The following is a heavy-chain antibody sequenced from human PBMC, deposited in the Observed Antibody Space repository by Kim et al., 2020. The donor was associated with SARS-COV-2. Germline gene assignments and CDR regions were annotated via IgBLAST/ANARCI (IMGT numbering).Heavy chain of an antibody. CDR3: ASRVYYYGSGSYYKFH. CDR2: ISSSGSTI. Sequence: GGSLRLSCAASGFTFSSYEMNWVRQAPGKGLEWVSYISSSGSTIYYADSVKGRFTISRDNAKNSLYLQMNSLRAEDTAVYYCASRVYYYGSGSYYKFHWGQGTLVTVSS. V-gene: IGHV3-48*03. J-gene: IGHJ4*02. CDR1: GFTFSSYE. D-gene: IGHD3-10*01.